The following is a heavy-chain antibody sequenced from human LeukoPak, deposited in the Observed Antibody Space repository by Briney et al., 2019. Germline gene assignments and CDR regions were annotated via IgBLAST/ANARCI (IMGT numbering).Heavy chain of an antibody. V-gene: IGHV3-23*01. CDR3: AKDLTIQIWLLGFDS. J-gene: IGHJ4*02. D-gene: IGHD3-22*01. CDR2: FSGSGGST. CDR1: GFTFSNYA. Sequence: GGSLRLSCAASGFTFSNYAMSWVRQAPGKGLEWVSTFSGSGGSTFYADSVKGRFSISRDNTKNTLYLQMNSLRAEDTAVYYCAKDLTIQIWLLGFDSWGQGTLVTVAS.